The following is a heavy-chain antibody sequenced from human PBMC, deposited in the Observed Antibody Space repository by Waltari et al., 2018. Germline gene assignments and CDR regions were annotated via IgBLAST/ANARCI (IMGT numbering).Heavy chain of an antibody. V-gene: IGHV3-7*04. CDR3: ARVSKGIHFDY. Sequence: EVQLVESGGGLVQPGGSLRLSCTASGFTFVNYWMSWVRQAPGKGLQWVAYIKEDGTEESYLDSLKGRFIISRDDAKNSLHLQMNSLRVEDTAIYYCARVSKGIHFDYWGQGTLVTVSS. CDR2: IKEDGTEE. J-gene: IGHJ4*02. CDR1: GFTFVNYW.